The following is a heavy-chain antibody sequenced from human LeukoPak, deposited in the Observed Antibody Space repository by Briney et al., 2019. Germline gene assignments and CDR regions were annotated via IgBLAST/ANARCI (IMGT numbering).Heavy chain of an antibody. V-gene: IGHV4-4*09. CDR3: ARHRGRALVPAATPRVQYMDV. D-gene: IGHD2-2*01. Sequence: KPSETLSHTCTVSGGSIDSYYWSWIRQPPGKGLEWIGYIYTSGSTNYNPSLKSRVTISVDTSKNQFSLKLSSVTAADTAVYYCARHRGRALVPAATPRVQYMDVWGKGTTVSVSS. CDR2: IYTSGST. J-gene: IGHJ6*03. CDR1: GGSIDSYY.